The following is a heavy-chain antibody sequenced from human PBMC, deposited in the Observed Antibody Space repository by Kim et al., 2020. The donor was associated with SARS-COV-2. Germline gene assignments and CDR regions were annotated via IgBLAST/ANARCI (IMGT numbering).Heavy chain of an antibody. D-gene: IGHD3-22*01. J-gene: IGHJ6*02. Sequence: SQKFQGSVTITRDTSASTAYMELGSLRSEDTAVYYCARDPLLPYYYGMDVWGQGTTVTVSS. CDR3: ARDPLLPYYYGMDV. V-gene: IGHV1-3*01.